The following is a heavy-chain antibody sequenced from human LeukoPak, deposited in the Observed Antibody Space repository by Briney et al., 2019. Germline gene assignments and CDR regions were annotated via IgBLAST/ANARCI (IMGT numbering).Heavy chain of an antibody. CDR2: INQGGST. CDR1: GGSFSDYY. Sequence: SETLSLTCAVYGGSFSDYYWNWIRQSPEKGLEWIGEINQGGSTSYNPSLKSRVTILVDRSKRNFSLKMTSVTAADTATYYCARLSVDSSGRYLYGLDVWGQGTTVTVSS. CDR3: ARLSVDSSGRYLYGLDV. V-gene: IGHV4-34*01. D-gene: IGHD3-22*01. J-gene: IGHJ6*02.